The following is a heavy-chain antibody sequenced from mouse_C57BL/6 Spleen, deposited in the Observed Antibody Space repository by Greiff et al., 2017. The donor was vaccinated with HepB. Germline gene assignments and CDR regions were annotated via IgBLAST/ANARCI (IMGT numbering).Heavy chain of an antibody. Sequence: QVQLQQPGAELVRPGTSVKLSCKASGYTFTSYWMHWVKQRPGQGLEWIGVIDPSDSYTNYNQKFKGKATLTVDTSSSTAYMQLSSLTSEDSAVYYCARAGQLRLPLFAYWGQGTLVTVSA. D-gene: IGHD3-2*02. CDR1: GYTFTSYW. V-gene: IGHV1-59*01. J-gene: IGHJ3*01. CDR2: IDPSDSYT. CDR3: ARAGQLRLPLFAY.